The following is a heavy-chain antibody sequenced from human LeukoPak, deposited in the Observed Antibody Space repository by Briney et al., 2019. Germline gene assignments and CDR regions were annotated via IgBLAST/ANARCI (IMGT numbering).Heavy chain of an antibody. J-gene: IGHJ3*02. V-gene: IGHV3-7*04. CDR2: IKQDGSEK. CDR3: ARAWERTFDI. Sequence: GGSLRLSCAASGFTFSTSWMSWVRQAPGIGLEWVANIKQDGSEKYYVDSVKGRFTISSDNAKNSLSLQMNSLRAEDTAVYYCARAWERTFDIWGQGTMVTVSS. D-gene: IGHD1-26*01. CDR1: GFTFSTSW.